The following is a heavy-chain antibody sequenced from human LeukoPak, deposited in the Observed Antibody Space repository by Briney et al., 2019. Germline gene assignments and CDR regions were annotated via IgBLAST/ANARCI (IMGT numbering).Heavy chain of an antibody. CDR3: ARYGWFGELSPQYYYGMDV. CDR2: ISAYNGNT. Sequence: ASVKVSCKASGYTFTSYGISRVRQAPGQGLEWMGWISAYNGNTNYAQKLQGRVTMTTDTSTSTAYMELRSLRSDDTAVYYCARYGWFGELSPQYYYGMDVWGQGTTVTVSS. J-gene: IGHJ6*02. V-gene: IGHV1-18*01. CDR1: GYTFTSYG. D-gene: IGHD3-10*01.